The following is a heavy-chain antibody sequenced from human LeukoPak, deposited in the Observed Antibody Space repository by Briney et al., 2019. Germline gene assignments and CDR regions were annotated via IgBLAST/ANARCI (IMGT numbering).Heavy chain of an antibody. Sequence: PGRSLRLSCAGSGFSFSRYWMAWVRQAPGKGLEWVASINQDVSRIHYVDSVKGRFTISRDNAKNSLFLQMNSLRVEDTAVHFCARLKDDVTKFDYWGQGTLVTVSS. CDR1: GFSFSRYW. CDR3: ARLKDDVTKFDY. CDR2: INQDVSRI. J-gene: IGHJ4*02. V-gene: IGHV3-7*01. D-gene: IGHD2-8*01.